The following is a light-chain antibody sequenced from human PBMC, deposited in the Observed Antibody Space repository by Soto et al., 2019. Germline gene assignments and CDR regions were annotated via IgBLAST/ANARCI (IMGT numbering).Light chain of an antibody. CDR1: SSNIGADYD. J-gene: IGLJ2*01. Sequence: QSALTQPPSVSGAPGQRVTISCTGSSSNIGADYDVHWYQQLPGTAPKLLISGNSNRPSGVPDRFSGSKSGTSASLAITGLQAEDEADYYCQSYDSSLSASIFGGGTKLTVL. CDR2: GNS. CDR3: QSYDSSLSASI. V-gene: IGLV1-40*01.